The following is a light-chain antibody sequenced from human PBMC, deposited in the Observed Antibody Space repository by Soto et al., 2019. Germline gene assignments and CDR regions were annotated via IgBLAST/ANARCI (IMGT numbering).Light chain of an antibody. CDR3: QKYDTWPRT. Sequence: DIVLTQSPVTLSVSPGEGATLSCRASQSFGTNLGWYQQKSGQAPRLLIYGTSIRATGIPARFSGSGSGTEFNLTISSLQSEDLAVYYCQKYDTWPRTFGGGTKGDIK. J-gene: IGKJ4*01. CDR1: QSFGTN. CDR2: GTS. V-gene: IGKV3-15*01.